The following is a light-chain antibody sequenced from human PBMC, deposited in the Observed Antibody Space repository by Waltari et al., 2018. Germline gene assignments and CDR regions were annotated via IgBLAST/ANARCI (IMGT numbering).Light chain of an antibody. J-gene: IGLJ2*01. CDR3: SSYTSSSSL. Sequence: QLARTHLAPVPGFLGQSIPIPGPGTTSDVGGFDLASWYQQHPGKAPKLMIYEVSNRPSGVSSRFSGSKSGNTASLTISGLQAEDEADYYCSSYTSSSSLFGGGTKLTVL. V-gene: IGLV2-14*01. CDR2: EVS. CDR1: TSDVGGFDL.